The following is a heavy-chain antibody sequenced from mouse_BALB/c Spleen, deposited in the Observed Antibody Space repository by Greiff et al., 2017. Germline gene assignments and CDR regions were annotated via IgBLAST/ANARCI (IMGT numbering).Heavy chain of an antibody. CDR3: ARGEVFDY. CDR1: GYSITSYYA. J-gene: IGHJ2*01. CDR2: ISYSGST. Sequence: VQLKESGPGLVKPSQSLSLTCTVTGYSITSYYAWNWIRQFPGNILEWMGYISYSGSTSYNPSLKSRISITRDTSKNQFFLQLNAVTTEDTATYYCARGEVFDYWGQGTTLTVSS. V-gene: IGHV3-2*02.